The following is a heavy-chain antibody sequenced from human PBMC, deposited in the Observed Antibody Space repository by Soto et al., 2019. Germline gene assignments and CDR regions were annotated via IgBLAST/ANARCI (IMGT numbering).Heavy chain of an antibody. J-gene: IGHJ4*02. CDR3: ARDRYSSSPGHLEY. D-gene: IGHD6-6*01. Sequence: PGGSLRLSCAASGFTVSSNYMRWVRQAPGKGLEWVSVIYSGGCTSYTDSVNGRFTISRDNSKNTLYLQMTSLRVEDTAVYYCARDRYSSSPGHLEYWGQGTLVTVSS. CDR2: IYSGGCT. V-gene: IGHV3-53*05. CDR1: GFTVSSNY.